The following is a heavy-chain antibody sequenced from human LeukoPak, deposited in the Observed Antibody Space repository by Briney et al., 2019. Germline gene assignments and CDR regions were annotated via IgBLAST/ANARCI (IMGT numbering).Heavy chain of an antibody. D-gene: IGHD6-6*01. CDR3: AKGSLAVRPYYFDY. J-gene: IGHJ4*02. CDR1: GFTFRNYA. CDR2: ISGSGGST. Sequence: GGSLRLSCAASGFTFRNYAMSWVRQAPGKGLEWVSAISGSGGSTYYADAVKGRFTISRDNSKNTLYLQMNSLRADDTAVYYCAKGSLAVRPYYFDYWGQGSLVTVSS. V-gene: IGHV3-23*01.